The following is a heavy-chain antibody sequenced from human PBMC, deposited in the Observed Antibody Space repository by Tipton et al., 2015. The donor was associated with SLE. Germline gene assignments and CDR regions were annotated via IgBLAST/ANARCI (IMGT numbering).Heavy chain of an antibody. CDR2: INPDGSEI. CDR1: GFMFSSYW. D-gene: IGHD2-21*01. V-gene: IGHV3-7*01. Sequence: SLRLSCAASGFMFSSYWMNWVRQAPGKGLEWVAAINPDGSEIYYIDSVKGRFTISRDNAKNSLFLQMNSLRAEDTAVYFCATGNAYCYYYWGQGSLVTVSS. J-gene: IGHJ4*02. CDR3: ATGNAYCYYY.